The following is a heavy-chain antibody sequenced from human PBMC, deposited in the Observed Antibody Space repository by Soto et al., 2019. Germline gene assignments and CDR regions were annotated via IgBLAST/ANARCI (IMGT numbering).Heavy chain of an antibody. J-gene: IGHJ6*03. D-gene: IGHD5-12*01. CDR1: GGSFSGYY. CDR2: INHSGST. Sequence: SETLSLTCAVYGGSFSGYYWSWIRQPPGKGLEWIGEINHSGSTNYNPSLKSRVTISVDTSKNQFSLKLSSVTAAETAVYYCARANIVATIKPPDYYYYYYMDVWGKGTTVTVSS. CDR3: ARANIVATIKPPDYYYYYYMDV. V-gene: IGHV4-34*01.